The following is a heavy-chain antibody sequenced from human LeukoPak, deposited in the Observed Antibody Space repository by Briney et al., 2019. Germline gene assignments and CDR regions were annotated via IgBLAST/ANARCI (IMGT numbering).Heavy chain of an antibody. CDR2: ISAYNGNT. Sequence: GASVKVSCKASGYTFTSYGISWVRQAPGQGLEWMGWISAYNGNTNYAQKLQGRVTMTTDTSTSTAYMELRSLRSDDTAVYYCARVSQSVVPAAIYMDVWGKGTTVTVSS. V-gene: IGHV1-18*01. D-gene: IGHD2-2*01. CDR3: ARVSQSVVPAAIYMDV. J-gene: IGHJ6*03. CDR1: GYTFTSYG.